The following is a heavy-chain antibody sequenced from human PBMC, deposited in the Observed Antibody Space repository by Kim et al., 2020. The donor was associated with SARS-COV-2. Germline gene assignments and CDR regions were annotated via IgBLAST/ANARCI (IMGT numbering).Heavy chain of an antibody. V-gene: IGHV3-30*04. CDR2: ISYDGNNK. Sequence: GGSLRLSCAASGFTFSSYAMHWVRQAPGKGLEWVSVISYDGNNKYYIDSVKGRFTISRDDSKNTLYLQMNSLRDEDTAVYYCATTRDYGRPFDYWGQGTL. CDR1: GFTFSSYA. J-gene: IGHJ4*02. CDR3: ATTRDYGRPFDY. D-gene: IGHD4-17*01.